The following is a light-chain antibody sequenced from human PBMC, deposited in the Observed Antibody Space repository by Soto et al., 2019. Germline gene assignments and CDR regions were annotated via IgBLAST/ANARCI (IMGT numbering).Light chain of an antibody. Sequence: EIVMTQSPATLSVSPGERATLSCRASQAVTTNLVWYQQKPGQAPRLLIYGASTRATGIPARFSGSGSGTEFTPTISSLQSEDFAVDYCQQYDTWPLTVGGGTKVEIK. V-gene: IGKV3-15*01. CDR2: GAS. CDR3: QQYDTWPLT. CDR1: QAVTTN. J-gene: IGKJ4*01.